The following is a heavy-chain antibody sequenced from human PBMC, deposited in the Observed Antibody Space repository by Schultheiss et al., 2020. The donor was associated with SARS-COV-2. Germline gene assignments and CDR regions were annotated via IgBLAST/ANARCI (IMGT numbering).Heavy chain of an antibody. CDR1: GFTFSSYG. CDR2: VSWNGSRT. Sequence: GGSLRLSCAASGFTFSSYGMHWVRQAPGKGLEWVSGVSWNGSRTHYADSVKGRFIISRDNSRNTLYLQMNSLRAEDTAVYYCARDLRAVAVFGFDYWGQGTLVTVSS. V-gene: IGHV3-19*01. D-gene: IGHD6-19*01. J-gene: IGHJ4*02. CDR3: ARDLRAVAVFGFDY.